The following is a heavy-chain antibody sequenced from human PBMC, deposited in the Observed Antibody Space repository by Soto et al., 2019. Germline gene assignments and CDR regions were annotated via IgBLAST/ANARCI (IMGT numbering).Heavy chain of an antibody. CDR3: AKNGLDNSPSAIDS. D-gene: IGHD1-1*01. CDR2: ITGSGRDT. J-gene: IGHJ4*02. V-gene: IGHV3-23*01. Sequence: PGGSLRLSCTSSVFTFINNVLSWVRQAPGKGLDWVSGITGSGRDTYYADSVKGRFTISRDNSKNMVFLQMNSLRAEDTALYYCAKNGLDNSPSAIDSRGPGTLVTVSS. CDR1: VFTFINNV.